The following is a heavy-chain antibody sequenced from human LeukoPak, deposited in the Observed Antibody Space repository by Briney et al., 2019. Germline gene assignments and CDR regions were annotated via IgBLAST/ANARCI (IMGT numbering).Heavy chain of an antibody. CDR3: ATYDSSGYQFDY. J-gene: IGHJ4*02. D-gene: IGHD3-22*01. CDR2: IIPIFGTA. V-gene: IGHV1-69*13. Sequence: GASVKVSCKVSGYTLTELSMHWVRQAPGQGLEWMGGIIPIFGTANYAQKFQGRVTITADESTSTAYMELSSLRSEDTAVYYCATYDSSGYQFDYWGQGTLVTVSS. CDR1: GYTLTELS.